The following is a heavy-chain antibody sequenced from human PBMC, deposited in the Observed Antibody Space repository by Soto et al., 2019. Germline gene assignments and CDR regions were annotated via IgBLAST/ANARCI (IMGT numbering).Heavy chain of an antibody. CDR2: IYYSGST. CDR1: GGSISSSNYY. CDR3: AREGRDGRIDY. Sequence: SETLSLTCTVSGGSISSSNYYWGWIRQPPGKGLEWIGSIYYSGSTNYNPSLKSRVTISVDTSKNQFSLKLSSVTAADTAVYYCAREGRDGRIDYWGQGTLVTGSS. V-gene: IGHV4-39*07. D-gene: IGHD2-15*01. J-gene: IGHJ4*02.